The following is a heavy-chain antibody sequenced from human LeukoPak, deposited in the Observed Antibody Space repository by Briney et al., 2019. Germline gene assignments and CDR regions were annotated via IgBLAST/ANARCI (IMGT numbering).Heavy chain of an antibody. CDR2: MNPNSGGT. Sequence: ASVKVSRKPSGYTCTGYYMHWVRQAPGQGLEWMGWMNPNSGGTNYAQKFQGRVTMTRDTSISTAYMELSRLRSEDTAVYYCARVAARDDAFDIWGQGTMVTVSS. CDR3: ARVAARDDAFDI. CDR1: GYTCTGYY. D-gene: IGHD6-6*01. V-gene: IGHV1-2*02. J-gene: IGHJ3*02.